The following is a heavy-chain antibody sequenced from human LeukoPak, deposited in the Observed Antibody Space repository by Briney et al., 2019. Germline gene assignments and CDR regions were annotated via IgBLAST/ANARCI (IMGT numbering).Heavy chain of an antibody. J-gene: IGHJ4*02. D-gene: IGHD4-17*01. Sequence: PSETLSLTCTVSGGSISRSSYNWGWIRQPPGKGLEWIGTFYYSGSTYYNPSLKSRVTVPVDTSKTQFSLSLSSVTAADTAVYYCARHDDYGDWDYWGQGALVTVSS. CDR3: ARHDDYGDWDY. V-gene: IGHV4-39*01. CDR2: FYYSGST. CDR1: GGSISRSSYN.